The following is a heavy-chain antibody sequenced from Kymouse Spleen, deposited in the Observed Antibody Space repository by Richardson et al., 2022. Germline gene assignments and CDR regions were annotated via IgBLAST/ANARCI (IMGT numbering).Heavy chain of an antibody. D-gene: IGHD2-15*01. V-gene: IGHV6-1*01. CDR1: GDSVSSNSAA. J-gene: IGHJ6*02. CDR3: ARPICSGGSCYSPLSTTTTVWTS. Sequence: QVQLQQSGPGLVKPSQTLSLTCAISGDSVSSNSAAWNWIRQSPSRGLEWLGRTYYRSKWYNDYAVSVKSRITINPDTSKNQFSLQLNSVTPEDTAVYYCARPICSGGSCYSPLSTTTTVWTSGAKGPRSPSPQ. CDR2: TYYRSKWYN.